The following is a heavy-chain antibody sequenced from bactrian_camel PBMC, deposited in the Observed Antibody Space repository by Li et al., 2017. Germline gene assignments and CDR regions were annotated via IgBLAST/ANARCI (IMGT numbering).Heavy chain of an antibody. V-gene: IGHV3S63*01. Sequence: HVQLVESGGGSVQAGGSLRLSCASSGITRANPYIGWFRQAPGKEREGVASIYVRGGATYYADSVKGRFTLSQDYGKKMVYLQLSSLKPEDTAVYYCAADPYAPASGLLCNNYLGQGTQVTVSS. CDR1: GITRANPY. J-gene: IGHJ4*01. CDR3: AADPYAPASGLLCNNY. CDR2: IYVRGGAT. D-gene: IGHD2*01.